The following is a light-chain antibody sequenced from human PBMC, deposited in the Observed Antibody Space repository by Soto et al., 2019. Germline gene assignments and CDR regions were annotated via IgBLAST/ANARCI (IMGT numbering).Light chain of an antibody. CDR2: DVS. Sequence: QSVLTQPASVSGSPGQSITISCTGTSSDVGGYNYVVWYQQHPGKAPRVLIHDVSRRPSGVSNRFSGSKSGDTASLTISGLQAEDEADHYCSSYASSGIEVFGGGTKVTVL. J-gene: IGLJ2*01. V-gene: IGLV2-14*01. CDR3: SSYASSGIEV. CDR1: SSDVGGYNY.